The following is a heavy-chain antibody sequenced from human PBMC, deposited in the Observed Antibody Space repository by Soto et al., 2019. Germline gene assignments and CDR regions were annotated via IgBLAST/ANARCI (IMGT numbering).Heavy chain of an antibody. J-gene: IGHJ4*02. D-gene: IGHD3-3*01. CDR3: AGEGSYETFSGHSHIFD. CDR1: GHPLSYRY. Sequence: QVPLVQSGAEVKQTGSSVKISCKTSGHPLSYRYLHWFRQAPGQASEWMGRMRPFIGDTNNARKVHDRLTPTRDRPMTTAYMELRSLTSDDTAIYYCAGEGSYETFSGHSHIFDGGQGTLVSVSS. V-gene: IGHV1-45*02. CDR2: MRPFIGDT.